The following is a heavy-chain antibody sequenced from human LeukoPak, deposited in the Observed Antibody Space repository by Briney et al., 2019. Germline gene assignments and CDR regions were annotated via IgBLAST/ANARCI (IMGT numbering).Heavy chain of an antibody. CDR2: IRSDGSIT. D-gene: IGHD4-17*01. V-gene: IGHV3-74*01. J-gene: IGHJ4*02. CDR1: GFTFSCYW. Sequence: GGSLRLSWASSGFTFSCYWMHWGRQAPGEGLVWVSRIRSDGSITSYADSVKGRFTISTDNAENTLYLRMNSLRAEDTAVYYCARDLAVNTALITNDYWGQGTLVTVSS. CDR3: ARDLAVNTALITNDY.